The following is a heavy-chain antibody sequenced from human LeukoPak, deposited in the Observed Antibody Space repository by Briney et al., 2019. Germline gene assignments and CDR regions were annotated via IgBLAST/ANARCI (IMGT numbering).Heavy chain of an antibody. CDR3: ARVYYGSGSLHYYYYYMDV. J-gene: IGHJ6*03. Sequence: GGSLRLSCAASGFTFSSYAMHWVRQAPGKGLEWVAVISYDGSNKYYADSVKGRFTISRDNSKNTLYLQMNSLRAEDTAVYYCARVYYGSGSLHYYYYYMDVWGKGTTVTISS. CDR2: ISYDGSNK. CDR1: GFTFSSYA. D-gene: IGHD3-10*01. V-gene: IGHV3-30*14.